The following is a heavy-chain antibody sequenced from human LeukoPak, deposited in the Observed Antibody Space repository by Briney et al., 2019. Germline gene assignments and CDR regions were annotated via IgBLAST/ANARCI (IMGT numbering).Heavy chain of an antibody. CDR3: ARVGDYENSGSQPFDY. Sequence: SETLSLTCTVSGGSISSYYWSWIRQPPGKGLEWIGYIYYSGSTNYNPSLRSRVTISVDTSKNQFSLKLSSVTAADTAVYYCARVGDYENSGSQPFDYWGQGTLVTVSS. V-gene: IGHV4-59*01. CDR1: GGSISSYY. J-gene: IGHJ4*02. CDR2: IYYSGST. D-gene: IGHD3-22*01.